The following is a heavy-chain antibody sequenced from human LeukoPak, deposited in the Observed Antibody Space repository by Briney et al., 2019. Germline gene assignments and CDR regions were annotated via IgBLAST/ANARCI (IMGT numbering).Heavy chain of an antibody. V-gene: IGHV1-2*02. CDR2: INPNSGGT. Sequence: GASVKVSCKASGYIFTSYDMNWVRQATGQGLEWMGWINPNSGGTNYAQKFQGRVTMTRDTSISTAYMELSRLRSDDTAVYYCARGSIAAAGSGGTLYYYYYYMDVWGKGTTVTISS. D-gene: IGHD6-13*01. CDR3: ARGSIAAAGSGGTLYYYYYYMDV. J-gene: IGHJ6*03. CDR1: GYIFTSYD.